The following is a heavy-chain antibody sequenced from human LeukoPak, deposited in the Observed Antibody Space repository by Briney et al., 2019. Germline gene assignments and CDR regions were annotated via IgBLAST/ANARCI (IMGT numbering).Heavy chain of an antibody. V-gene: IGHV4-59*08. CDR1: GGSISSYY. CDR2: IYYSGST. CDR3: ARERGYSYGSGMDV. D-gene: IGHD5-18*01. J-gene: IGHJ6*02. Sequence: PSETLFLTCTVSGGSISSYYWSWIRQPPGKGLEWIGYIYYSGSTNYNPSLKSRVTISVDTSKNQFSLKLSSVTAADTAVYYCARERGYSYGSGMDVWGQGTTVTVSS.